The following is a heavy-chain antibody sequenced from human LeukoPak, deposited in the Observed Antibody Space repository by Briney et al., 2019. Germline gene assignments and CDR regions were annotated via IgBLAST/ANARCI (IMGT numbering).Heavy chain of an antibody. V-gene: IGHV3-9*03. CDR2: ISWNSGSI. J-gene: IGHJ6*03. Sequence: GGSLRLSCAASGFTFDDYAMHWVRQAPGKGLEWVSGISWNSGSIGYADSVKGRFTISRDNAKNSLYLQMNSLRAEDMALYYCAKDIGSTGRYYMDVWGKGTTVTVSS. CDR1: GFTFDDYA. CDR3: AKDIGSTGRYYMDV. D-gene: IGHD3-10*01.